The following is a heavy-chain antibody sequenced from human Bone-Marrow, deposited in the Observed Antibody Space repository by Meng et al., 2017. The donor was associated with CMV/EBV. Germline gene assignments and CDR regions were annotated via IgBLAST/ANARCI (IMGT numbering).Heavy chain of an antibody. CDR1: GFTFDDYG. CDR3: AREGCSSTSCQTLLDY. J-gene: IGHJ4*02. V-gene: IGHV3-20*04. D-gene: IGHD2-2*01. CDR2: INWNGGST. Sequence: GGSLRLSCAASGFTFDDYGMSWVRQAPGKGLEWVSGINWNGGSTGYADSVKGRFTISRDNAKNSLYLQMNSLRAEDTAVYYCAREGCSSTSCQTLLDYWGQGTLVTFYS.